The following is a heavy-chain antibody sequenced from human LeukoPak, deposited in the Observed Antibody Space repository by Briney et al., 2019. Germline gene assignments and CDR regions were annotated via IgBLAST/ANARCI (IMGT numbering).Heavy chain of an antibody. D-gene: IGHD5-12*01. CDR1: GFTFSNYG. CDR3: ASRQYPRYSGYDSDVQPPGEYFGY. J-gene: IGHJ4*02. CDR2: TSGSGENS. Sequence: HPGGSLRLSCAASGFTFSNYGMSWVRQAPGKGLEWVSVTSGSGENSYYADSVKGRFTISRDNAKNSLYLQMNSLRSEDTAVYYCASRQYPRYSGYDSDVQPPGEYFGYWGQGTLVTVSS. V-gene: IGHV3-23*01.